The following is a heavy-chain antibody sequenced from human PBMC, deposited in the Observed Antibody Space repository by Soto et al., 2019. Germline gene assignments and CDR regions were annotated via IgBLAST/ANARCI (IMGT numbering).Heavy chain of an antibody. J-gene: IGHJ6*02. CDR2: ISGSGGST. V-gene: IGHV3-23*01. Sequence: GGSLRHSCAASGFTFSSYAMSWVRQAPGKGLEWVSAISGSGGSTYYADSVKGRFTISRDNSKNTLYLQMNSLRADDTAVYYCAKEKAGVDTVYYYYGMDVWGQGTTVTVSS. CDR1: GFTFSSYA. CDR3: AKEKAGVDTVYYYYGMDV. D-gene: IGHD5-18*01.